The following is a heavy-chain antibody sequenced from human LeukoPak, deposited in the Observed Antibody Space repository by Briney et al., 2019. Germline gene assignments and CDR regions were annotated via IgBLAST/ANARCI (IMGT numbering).Heavy chain of an antibody. J-gene: IGHJ6*02. CDR2: INPSGGST. V-gene: IGHV1-46*01. Sequence: ASVKVSCKASGYTFTSYYMHWVRQAPGQGLEWMGIINPSGGSTSYAQKFQGRVTMTRDTSTSTVYMELSSLRSEDTAVYYCARDVVRTMVRGFAYYGMDVWGQGTLVSVSS. CDR1: GYTFTSYY. D-gene: IGHD3-10*01. CDR3: ARDVVRTMVRGFAYYGMDV.